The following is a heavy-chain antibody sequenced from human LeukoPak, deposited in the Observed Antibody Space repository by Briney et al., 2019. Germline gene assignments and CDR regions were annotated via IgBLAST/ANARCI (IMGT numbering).Heavy chain of an antibody. D-gene: IGHD2-2*01. CDR2: ISGSGGST. V-gene: IGHV3-23*01. CDR1: GFTFSSYA. Sequence: GGSLRLSCAASGFTFSSYAMSWVRQAPGKGLEWVSAISGSGGSTYYADSVKGRFTISRDNSKNTLYLQMNSLRAEDTAVYYCAKEQGSDCSSTSCYPFDYWGQGTLVTVSS. CDR3: AKEQGSDCSSTSCYPFDY. J-gene: IGHJ4*02.